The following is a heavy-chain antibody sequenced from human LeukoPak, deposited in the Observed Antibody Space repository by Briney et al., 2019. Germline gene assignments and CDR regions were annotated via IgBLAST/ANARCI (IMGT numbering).Heavy chain of an antibody. CDR1: GGSISTDTW. J-gene: IGHJ4*02. V-gene: IGHV4-4*02. CDR3: ARGRLAYCSGGSCYKSKFDY. D-gene: IGHD2-15*01. CDR2: IYHRGST. Sequence: SETLSLTCAVYGGSISTDTWWSWVRQPPGKGLEWIGEIYHRGSTNYNPSLKSRVTISVDTSKNQFSLKLSSVTAADTAVYYCARGRLAYCSGGSCYKSKFDYWGQGTLVIVSS.